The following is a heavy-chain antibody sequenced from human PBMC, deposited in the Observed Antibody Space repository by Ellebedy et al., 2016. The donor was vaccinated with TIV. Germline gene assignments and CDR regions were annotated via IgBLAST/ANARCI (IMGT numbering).Heavy chain of an antibody. Sequence: PGGSLRLSCAASGFTFSNYAMHWVRQAPGKGLEWVAVISYDGSNKYYADSVKGRFTISRDNSKNTLYLHMKSLRVEDTALYYCARDLIMVRGVIPRGVYYYYAMDVWGQGTTVTVSS. CDR1: GFTFSNYA. CDR2: ISYDGSNK. CDR3: ARDLIMVRGVIPRGVYYYYAMDV. J-gene: IGHJ6*02. V-gene: IGHV3-30-3*01. D-gene: IGHD3-10*01.